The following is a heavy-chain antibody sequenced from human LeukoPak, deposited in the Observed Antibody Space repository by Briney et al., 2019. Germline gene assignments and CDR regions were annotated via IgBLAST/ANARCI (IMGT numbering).Heavy chain of an antibody. CDR2: ISSSGSTI. J-gene: IGHJ6*03. CDR1: GVTFSDYY. Sequence: GGSLRLSCAASGVTFSDYYMSWIRQAPGKGLEWVSYISSSGSTIYYADSVRGGVTISSDNAKNSLYLQMSSLRAEETAVYYCARDGIHDSGGNSAYSSYMDVWGKRTTVTV. D-gene: IGHD4-23*01. CDR3: ARDGIHDSGGNSAYSSYMDV. V-gene: IGHV3-11*04.